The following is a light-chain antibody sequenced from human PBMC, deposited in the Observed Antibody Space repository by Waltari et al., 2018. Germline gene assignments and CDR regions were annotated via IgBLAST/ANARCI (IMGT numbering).Light chain of an antibody. CDR3: QQYGRSST. J-gene: IGKJ4*01. Sequence: EIVLTQSPGTLSLSPGEGATLSCRTSHSISSSYLAWYQQKPCQAPRLLVYGVSKRATGIPDRFSVSGSGTDFTLTISRLESEDFALYYCQQYGRSSTFGGGTKVEMK. CDR2: GVS. V-gene: IGKV3-20*01. CDR1: HSISSSY.